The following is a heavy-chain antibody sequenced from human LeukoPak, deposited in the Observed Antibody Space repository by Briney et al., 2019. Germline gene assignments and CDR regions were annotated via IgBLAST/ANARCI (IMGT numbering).Heavy chain of an antibody. CDR1: GYTFTGYY. CDR3: ARDPYSSSWDFDY. J-gene: IGHJ4*02. V-gene: IGHV1-2*06. D-gene: IGHD6-13*01. CDR2: INPNSGGT. Sequence: ASVKVSCKAAGYTFTGYYMFWVRQAPGQGLEWMGRINPNSGGTNYAQKFQGRVTMTRDTSISTAYMELSRLRSDDTAVYYCARDPYSSSWDFDYWGQGTLVTVSS.